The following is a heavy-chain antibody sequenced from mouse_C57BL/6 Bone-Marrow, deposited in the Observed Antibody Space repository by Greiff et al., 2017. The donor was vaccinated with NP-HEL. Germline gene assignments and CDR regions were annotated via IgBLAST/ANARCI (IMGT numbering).Heavy chain of an antibody. V-gene: IGHV1-64*01. CDR1: GYTFTSYW. CDR3: VDYYGRSAWYFDV. D-gene: IGHD1-1*01. J-gene: IGHJ1*03. Sequence: QVQLQQPGAELVKPGASVKLSCKASGYTFTSYWMHWVKQRPGQGLEWIGMIHPNSGSTNYNEKFKSKATLTVEKSSSTAYMQLSSLTSEDSAVYYCVDYYGRSAWYFDVWGTGTTVTVSS. CDR2: IHPNSGST.